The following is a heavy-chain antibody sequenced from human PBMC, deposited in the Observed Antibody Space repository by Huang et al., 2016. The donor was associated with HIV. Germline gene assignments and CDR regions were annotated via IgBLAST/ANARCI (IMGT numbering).Heavy chain of an antibody. Sequence: QVQLQQWGAGLLRPSETLSLTCAVYGGSFSGYYGTGIRQPPGKGLEWIGEIHHSESTNYNPALKSRVTISVDTSRNQFALTLTSVTAADTAVYYCARGQGGYYYYYMDVWGKGTTVTVSS. V-gene: IGHV4-34*01. J-gene: IGHJ6*03. CDR2: IHHSEST. CDR3: ARGQGGYYYYYMDV. CDR1: GGSFSGYY.